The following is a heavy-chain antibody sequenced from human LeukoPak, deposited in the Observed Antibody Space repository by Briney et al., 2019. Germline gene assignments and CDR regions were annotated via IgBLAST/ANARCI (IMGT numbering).Heavy chain of an antibody. CDR2: FDPEDGET. Sequence: GASVKVSCKVSGYTLTELSMHWVRQAPGKGLEWMGGFDPEDGETIYAQKFQGRVTMTRDTSTSTVYMELSSLRFEDTAVYYCGRDQRGKNYHFGSGSYSFDSWGQGTLVTVSS. D-gene: IGHD3-10*01. CDR1: GYTLTELS. V-gene: IGHV1-24*01. CDR3: GRDQRGKNYHFGSGSYSFDS. J-gene: IGHJ4*02.